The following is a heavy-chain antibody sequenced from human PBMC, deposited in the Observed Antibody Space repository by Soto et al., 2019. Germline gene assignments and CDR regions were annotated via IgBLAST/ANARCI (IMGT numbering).Heavy chain of an antibody. CDR2: ISGRGEST. Sequence: EAQLLESGGGLVQPGGSLRLSCAVSGFTFSSYAMSWVRQAPGKGLEWVSAISGRGESTYYADSVKGRFTISRDNSKNTLLLQMNSLRVEDTAVYYCARWREQQLSRGYYGMDVWGQGTTVTVSS. D-gene: IGHD6-13*01. CDR1: GFTFSSYA. CDR3: ARWREQQLSRGYYGMDV. V-gene: IGHV3-23*01. J-gene: IGHJ6*02.